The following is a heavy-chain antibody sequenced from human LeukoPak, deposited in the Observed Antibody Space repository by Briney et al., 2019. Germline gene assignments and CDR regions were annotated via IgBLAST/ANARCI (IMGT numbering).Heavy chain of an antibody. J-gene: IGHJ4*02. Sequence: ASVKVSCKASGHSLTDYYMHWLRQAPGQGLEWMGWVNPNSGDTNYAQKFQGRVTMTRDTSISTAYMELSRLTSDDTAVYYCAKNPYEYYIDSWGQGTLVTVSS. CDR3: AKNPYEYYIDS. CDR2: VNPNSGDT. CDR1: GHSLTDYY. D-gene: IGHD5-12*01. V-gene: IGHV1-2*02.